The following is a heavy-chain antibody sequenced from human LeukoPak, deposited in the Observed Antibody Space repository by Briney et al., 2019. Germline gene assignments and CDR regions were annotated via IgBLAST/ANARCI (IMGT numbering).Heavy chain of an antibody. D-gene: IGHD2-21*01. CDR2: ISWNSGSI. V-gene: IGHV3-9*01. J-gene: IGHJ4*02. CDR3: AKEVIARGFDY. Sequence: GRSLGLSCAASGFTFDDYAMHWVRQAPGKGLEWVSGISWNSGSIGYADSVKGRFTISRDNAKNSLYLQMNSLRAEDTALYYCAKEVIARGFDYWGQGTLVTVSS. CDR1: GFTFDDYA.